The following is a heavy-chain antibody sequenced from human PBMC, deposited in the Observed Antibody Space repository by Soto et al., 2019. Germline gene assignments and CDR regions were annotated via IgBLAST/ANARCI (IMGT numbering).Heavy chain of an antibody. CDR1: GDSIKNNW. CDR3: VRGNDNNDFWNKWSLEP. V-gene: IGHV4-4*02. D-gene: IGHD3-3*01. CDR2: IYQTGTI. Sequence: QVQVQESGPGLVKPSGTLSLTCVVSGDSIKNNWWSWVRQPPGKGLEWIGEIYQTGTINYNPSLRIRVTISVDKSKNRLSLKVDSVTAADTAVYYCVRGNDNNDFWNKWSLEPWGQGTLVTVSS. J-gene: IGHJ5*02.